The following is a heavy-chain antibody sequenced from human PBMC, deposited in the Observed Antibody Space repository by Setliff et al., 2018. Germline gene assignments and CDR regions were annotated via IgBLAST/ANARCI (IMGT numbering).Heavy chain of an antibody. CDR3: ARGHTTVSTGY. D-gene: IGHD4-17*01. V-gene: IGHV3-11*01. Sequence: GGSLRLSCAASGFTFSDYYMSWIRQAPGRGLEWVSYITRSGDAMYYTDSVKGRFTISRDNAKNSLYLQMNSLRAEDTAVYYCARGHTTVSTGYWGQGTLVTV. CDR2: ITRSGDAM. J-gene: IGHJ4*02. CDR1: GFTFSDYY.